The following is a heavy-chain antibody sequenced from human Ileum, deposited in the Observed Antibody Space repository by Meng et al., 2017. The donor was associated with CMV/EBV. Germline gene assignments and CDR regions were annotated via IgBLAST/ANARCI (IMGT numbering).Heavy chain of an antibody. D-gene: IGHD5-12*01. J-gene: IGHJ4*02. CDR2: INPDGGDT. CDR3: ARDGRYSGYDWGIGY. CDR1: GYSFITYS. Sequence: SGYSFITYSMRWVRQAPGQGLEWMGKINPDGGDTRYAQKFQGRVTMTRDTSTGTVYMELSSLRSEDTAVYYCARDGRYSGYDWGIGYWGQGTLVTVSS. V-gene: IGHV1-46*01.